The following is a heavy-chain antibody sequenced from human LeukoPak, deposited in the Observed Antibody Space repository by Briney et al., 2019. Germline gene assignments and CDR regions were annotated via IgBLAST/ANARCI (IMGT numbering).Heavy chain of an antibody. CDR2: ICYSGST. CDR1: GGSIRSYY. CDR3: ARTGSTVTMLYHFDH. V-gene: IGHV4-59*01. J-gene: IGHJ4*02. Sequence: SETLSLTCTVSGGSIRSYYWSWIRQPPGKGLEWIGYICYSGSTNYNPSLKSRVSISVDTSKNQFSLKLSSVTAADTAVYYCARTGSTVTMLYHFDHWGQGTLVTVYS. D-gene: IGHD4-17*01.